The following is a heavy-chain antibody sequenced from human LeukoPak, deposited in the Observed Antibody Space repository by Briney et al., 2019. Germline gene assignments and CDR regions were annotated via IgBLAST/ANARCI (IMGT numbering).Heavy chain of an antibody. V-gene: IGHV3-15*01. CDR2: IKSKTDGGTT. Sequence: GGSLRLSCAASGFTFSNAWMSWVRQAPGKGLEWVGRIKSKTDGGTTDYAAPVKGRFTISRDDSKNTLYLQMNSLKTEDTAVYYCTTDSSYRITMVRGVIIKMKDLDYWGQGTLVTVSS. D-gene: IGHD3-10*01. J-gene: IGHJ4*02. CDR1: GFTFSNAW. CDR3: TTDSSYRITMVRGVIIKMKDLDY.